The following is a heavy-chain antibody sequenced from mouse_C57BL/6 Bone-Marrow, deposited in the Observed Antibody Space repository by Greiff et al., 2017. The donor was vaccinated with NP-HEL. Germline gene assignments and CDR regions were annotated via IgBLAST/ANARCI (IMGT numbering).Heavy chain of an antibody. CDR3: ARAGGYDYDEGIR. V-gene: IGHV1-26*01. J-gene: IGHJ3*02. CDR1: GYTFTDYY. Sequence: EVQLQQSGPELVKPGASVKISCKASGYTFTDYYMNWVKQSHGKSLEWIGDINPQNGGTSYNQKVKGKATLTVDKSSSTAYMELRSLTSEDSAVYYCARAGGYDYDEGIRWGQGTLVTVSA. D-gene: IGHD2-4*01. CDR2: INPQNGGT.